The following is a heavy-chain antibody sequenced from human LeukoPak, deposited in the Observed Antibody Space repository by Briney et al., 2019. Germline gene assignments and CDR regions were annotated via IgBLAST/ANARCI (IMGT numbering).Heavy chain of an antibody. J-gene: IGHJ4*02. Sequence: PSQTLSLTCTVSGGSISSGGYYRSWIRQHPGKGLEWIGYIYYSGSTYYNPSLKSRVTISVDTSKNQFSLKLSSVTAADTAVYYCAADHYYDSSGYYGWGQGTLVTVSS. CDR2: IYYSGST. CDR1: GGSISSGGYY. V-gene: IGHV4-31*03. D-gene: IGHD3-22*01. CDR3: AADHYYDSSGYYG.